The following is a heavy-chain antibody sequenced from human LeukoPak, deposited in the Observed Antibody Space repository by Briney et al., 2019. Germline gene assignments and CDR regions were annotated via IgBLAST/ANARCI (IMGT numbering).Heavy chain of an antibody. V-gene: IGHV4-59*08. CDR3: ARQLGSTVVTSEDDAFDI. D-gene: IGHD4-23*01. CDR1: GGSISGYY. Sequence: SGPTLVKPSETLSLTCTVSGGSISGYYWSWIRQSPGKGLEWIGNIHYSGSTKYNPSLKSRVTISVDTSKNQVSLKLSSVTAADTAVYYCARQLGSTVVTSEDDAFDIWGQGTMVTVSS. J-gene: IGHJ3*02. CDR2: IHYSGST.